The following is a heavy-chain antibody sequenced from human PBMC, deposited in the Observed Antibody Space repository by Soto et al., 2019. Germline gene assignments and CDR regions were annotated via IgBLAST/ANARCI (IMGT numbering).Heavy chain of an antibody. Sequence: GGSLRLSCAASGFTLSGYWMHWVRQAPGKGLEWVSRITPDEITTAYADSVKGRFTISRDNSKNTLYLQMNSLRAEDTAVYYCAKYRGYCSGGSCPYYYYGMDVWGQGTTVTVSS. D-gene: IGHD2-15*01. V-gene: IGHV3-74*03. CDR3: AKYRGYCSGGSCPYYYYGMDV. CDR1: GFTLSGYW. J-gene: IGHJ6*02. CDR2: ITPDEITT.